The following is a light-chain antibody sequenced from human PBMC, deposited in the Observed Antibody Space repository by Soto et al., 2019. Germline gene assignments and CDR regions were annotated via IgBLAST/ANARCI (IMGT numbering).Light chain of an antibody. V-gene: IGLV2-23*01. Sequence: QSVLTQPASVSGSPGQSITISCTGTSSDVGSYNLVSWYRQHPGKAPKLMIYEGSKRPSGVSNRFSGSKSGNTASLTISGLQAEDEADYYCCSYAGSSTSYVFGTGTKVNVL. CDR1: SSDVGSYNL. CDR3: CSYAGSSTSYV. J-gene: IGLJ1*01. CDR2: EGS.